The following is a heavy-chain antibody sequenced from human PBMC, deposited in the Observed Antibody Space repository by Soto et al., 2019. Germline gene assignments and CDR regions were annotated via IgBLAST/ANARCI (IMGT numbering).Heavy chain of an antibody. CDR3: ATIGGLTTVTDYYYYGTDV. V-gene: IGHV1-24*01. CDR1: GYTLTELS. D-gene: IGHD4-17*01. CDR2: FDPEDGET. Sequence: GASVKVSCKVSGYTLTELSMHWVRQAPGKGLEWMGGFDPEDGETIYAQKFQGRVTMTEDTSTDTAYMELSSLRSEDTAVYYCATIGGLTTVTDYYYYGTDVWGQGTTVTVSS. J-gene: IGHJ6*02.